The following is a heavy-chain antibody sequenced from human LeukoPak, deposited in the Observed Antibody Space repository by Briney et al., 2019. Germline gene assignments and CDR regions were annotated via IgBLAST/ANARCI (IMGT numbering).Heavy chain of an antibody. Sequence: APVKVSCKASGYILTTYDINWVRQATGQGLEWMGWMNPNSGNTGYSQKFQGRVTMTRNTSISTAYMELSSLRSEDTAVYYCARGPNKSDGGNSGSAWFDPWGQGTLVTVSS. D-gene: IGHD4-23*01. CDR1: GYILTTYD. V-gene: IGHV1-8*01. J-gene: IGHJ5*02. CDR2: MNPNSGNT. CDR3: ARGPNKSDGGNSGSAWFDP.